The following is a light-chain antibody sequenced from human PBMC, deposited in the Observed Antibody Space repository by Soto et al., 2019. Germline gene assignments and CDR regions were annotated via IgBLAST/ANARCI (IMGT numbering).Light chain of an antibody. CDR3: QHRMNWPLT. V-gene: IGKV3-11*01. CDR1: QSVTTN. Sequence: EIVLTKSPVTLSLSPGARATLSHTASQSVTTNLAWYQQNPGPAPRLLIYDASNRASGTPARFSGSGSETDFTLTISSLEPEDFAVYYCQHRMNWPLTFGQGTRLEN. J-gene: IGKJ5*01. CDR2: DAS.